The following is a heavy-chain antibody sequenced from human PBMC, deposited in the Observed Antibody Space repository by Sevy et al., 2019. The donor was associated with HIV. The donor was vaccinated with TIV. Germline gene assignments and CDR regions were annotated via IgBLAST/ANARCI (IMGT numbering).Heavy chain of an antibody. Sequence: SETLSLTCTVSGGSISPYYWNWIRQPPGKGLEWVGHMYYSGTIKYNPSFKSRVTISADMSKNQFSVKLRSVTAVDTAVYYCARGGGLTDYGMDVWGQGTTVTFSS. V-gene: IGHV4-59*01. J-gene: IGHJ6*02. D-gene: IGHD3-16*01. CDR1: GGSISPYY. CDR3: ARGGGLTDYGMDV. CDR2: MYYSGTI.